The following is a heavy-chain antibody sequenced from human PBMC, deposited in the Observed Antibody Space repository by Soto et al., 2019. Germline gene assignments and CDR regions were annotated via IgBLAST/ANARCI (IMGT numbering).Heavy chain of an antibody. J-gene: IGHJ6*02. Sequence: PWESLRICWKGSGCSFTSYGSSWVRQMPGKGLEWMGRIDPSDSYTNYSPSFQGHVTISADKSISTAYLQWSSLKASDTAMYYCAIVPSGIAAAGYYYYYVMDVWGQGTTVTVSS. V-gene: IGHV5-10-1*01. D-gene: IGHD6-13*01. CDR2: IDPSDSYT. CDR1: GCSFTSYG. CDR3: AIVPSGIAAAGYYYYYVMDV.